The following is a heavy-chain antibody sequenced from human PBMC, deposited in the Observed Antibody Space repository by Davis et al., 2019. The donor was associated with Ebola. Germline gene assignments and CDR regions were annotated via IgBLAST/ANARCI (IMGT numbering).Heavy chain of an antibody. CDR2: TYYRSKWYT. V-gene: IGHV6-1*01. CDR3: ARDAAATFGMDV. D-gene: IGHD2-15*01. Sequence: MPSETLSLTCPISGDRVSSNSASWNWIRQSPSRGLEWLGRTYYRSKWYTDHAVSVKSRMTINPDTSKNQFSLQLNSVTPEDTAVYYCARDAAATFGMDVWGQGTTVTVSS. CDR1: GDRVSSNSAS. J-gene: IGHJ6*02.